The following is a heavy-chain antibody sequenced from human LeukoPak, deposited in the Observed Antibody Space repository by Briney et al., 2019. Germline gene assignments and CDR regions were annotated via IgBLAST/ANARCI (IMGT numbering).Heavy chain of an antibody. Sequence: GGSLRLSCAASGFTFSSYGMHWVRQAPGKGLEWVAVILSDGSKEFYTDSVKGRFTISRDNSKSTLYLQMNSLRDDDSAAYFCARVYLERLTAGYFDHWGQGTQVTVSP. D-gene: IGHD2-8*01. V-gene: IGHV3-30*19. J-gene: IGHJ4*02. CDR3: ARVYLERLTAGYFDH. CDR1: GFTFSSYG. CDR2: ILSDGSKE.